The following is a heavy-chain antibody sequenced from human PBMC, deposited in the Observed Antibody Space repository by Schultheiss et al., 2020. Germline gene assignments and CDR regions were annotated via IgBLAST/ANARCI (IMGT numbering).Heavy chain of an antibody. Sequence: SQTLSLTCAVYGGSFSGYYWSWIRQPPGKGLEWIGEINHSGSTNYNPSLKSRVTISVDTSKNQFSLKLSSVTAADTAVYYCARDLWFRELYPDRFDYWGQGTLVTGS. D-gene: IGHD3-10*01. CDR3: ARDLWFRELYPDRFDY. CDR2: INHSGST. V-gene: IGHV4-34*01. CDR1: GGSFSGYY. J-gene: IGHJ4*02.